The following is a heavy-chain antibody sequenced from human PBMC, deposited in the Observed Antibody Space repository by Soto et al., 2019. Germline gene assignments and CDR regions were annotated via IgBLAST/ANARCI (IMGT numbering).Heavy chain of an antibody. CDR3: ARRIPFGYGMDV. Sequence: EVQLVESGGGLVQPGGSLRLSCAASGFTFSSYAMHWVRQAPGKGLEYVSAITSNGGNTDYASSVKGRFTISRDNSKNTLYLQMRSLRAEDMAVYYCARRIPFGYGMDVWAQGTTVTVSS. V-gene: IGHV3-64*01. CDR1: GFTFSSYA. J-gene: IGHJ6*02. CDR2: ITSNGGNT. D-gene: IGHD2-21*01.